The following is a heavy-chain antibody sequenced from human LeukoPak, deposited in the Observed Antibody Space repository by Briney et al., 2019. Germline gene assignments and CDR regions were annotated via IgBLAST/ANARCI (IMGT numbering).Heavy chain of an antibody. Sequence: GASVKVSCKASGYTFTSYDINWVRQATGQGLEWMGWMNPNSGNTGYAQKFQGRVTMTRNTSISTAYMELSSLRSEDTAVYYCARDATYGDYDPIDYWGQGTLVTVSS. CDR3: ARDATYGDYDPIDY. V-gene: IGHV1-8*01. CDR2: MNPNSGNT. J-gene: IGHJ4*02. D-gene: IGHD4-17*01. CDR1: GYTFTSYD.